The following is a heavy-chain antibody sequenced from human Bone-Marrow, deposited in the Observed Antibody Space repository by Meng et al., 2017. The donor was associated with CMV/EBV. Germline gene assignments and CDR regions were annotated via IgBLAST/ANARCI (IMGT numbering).Heavy chain of an antibody. J-gene: IGHJ6*02. V-gene: IGHV1-58*01. Sequence: VKVSCKASGFSFTNAAVQWVRQARGEPLEWIGWIVVGSGYTSYAQKLQGRVTITRDMATSTAYMEVSSLRSDDTAVYYCASKAMDVWGQGTTVPVSS. CDR1: GFSFTNAA. CDR2: IVVGSGYT. CDR3: ASKAMDV.